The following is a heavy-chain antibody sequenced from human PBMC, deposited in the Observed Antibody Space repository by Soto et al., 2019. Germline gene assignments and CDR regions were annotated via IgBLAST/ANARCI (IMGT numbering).Heavy chain of an antibody. CDR1: GFGFSTYA. CDR3: VKLLEQNFDY. V-gene: IGHV3-23*01. CDR2: IDRGGGST. J-gene: IGHJ4*02. Sequence: EVQLLESGGGLVQPGGSLRLSCAASGFGFSTYAMGWVRQAPGKGLEWVSSIDRGGGSTNYADSVRGRFTISRDNSKNTLFQQMNSLRAEDTAVYYCVKLLEQNFDYWGQGVLLTVSS.